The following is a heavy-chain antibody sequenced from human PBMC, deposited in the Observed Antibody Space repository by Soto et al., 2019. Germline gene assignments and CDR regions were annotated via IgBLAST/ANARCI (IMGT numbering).Heavy chain of an antibody. Sequence: EVQLMESGGGLVQPGGSLRLSCAASGFTLSAYSMHWVRQAPGKGLEWVSYISSTTSGTYYAESVKGRFTISRDNARNSLYLQMNSLRAEDTAVYYCAKDISVAGCFDSWGQGTLVTVSS. CDR3: AKDISVAGCFDS. CDR2: ISSTTSGT. D-gene: IGHD6-19*01. V-gene: IGHV3-48*01. CDR1: GFTLSAYS. J-gene: IGHJ4*02.